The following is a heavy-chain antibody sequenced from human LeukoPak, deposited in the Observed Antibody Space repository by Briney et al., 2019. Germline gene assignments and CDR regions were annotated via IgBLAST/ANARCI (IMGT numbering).Heavy chain of an antibody. D-gene: IGHD2-2*01. CDR2: INPNSGGT. CDR3: ARDWGSTRGWFDP. V-gene: IGHV1-2*06. Sequence: ASVKVSCKASGYTFTGYYMHWVRQAPGQGLEWMGRINPNSGGTNYAQKFQGRVTMTRDTSISTAYMELSRLRSDDTAVYYSARDWGSTRGWFDPWGQGTLVTVSS. J-gene: IGHJ5*02. CDR1: GYTFTGYY.